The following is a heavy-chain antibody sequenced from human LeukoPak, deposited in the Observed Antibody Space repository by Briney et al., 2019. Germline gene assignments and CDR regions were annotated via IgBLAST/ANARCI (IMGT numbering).Heavy chain of an antibody. CDR1: GGSISSSAYY. CDR3: ARQGGSPDWFDP. CDR2: LYYSGST. Sequence: PSETLSLTCTVSGGSISSSAYYWGWTRQPPGKGREWIGSLYYSGSTYYNPSLKSRVTISVDTSKKQFSLKLTSVTAADTAVYYCARQGGSPDWFDPWGQGTLVTVSS. D-gene: IGHD1-26*01. V-gene: IGHV4-39*01. J-gene: IGHJ5*02.